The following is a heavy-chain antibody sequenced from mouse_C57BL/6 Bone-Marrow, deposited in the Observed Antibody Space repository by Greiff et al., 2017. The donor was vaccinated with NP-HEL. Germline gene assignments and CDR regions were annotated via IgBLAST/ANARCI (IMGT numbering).Heavy chain of an antibody. CDR3: ARGSSYPFAY. V-gene: IGHV5-17*01. J-gene: IGHJ3*01. D-gene: IGHD1-1*01. CDR2: ISRGSSTI. Sequence: EVQLVESGGGLVKPGGSLKLSCAASGFTFSDYGMHWVRQAPEKGLEWVGYISRGSSTIYYADTVKGRFTISRDNAKNTLFLQMTSLRSEDTAMYYCARGSSYPFAYWGQGTLVTVSA. CDR1: GFTFSDYG.